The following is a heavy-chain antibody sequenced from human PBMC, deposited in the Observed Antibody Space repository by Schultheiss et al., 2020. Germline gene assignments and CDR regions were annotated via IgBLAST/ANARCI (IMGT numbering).Heavy chain of an antibody. Sequence: SQTLSLTCAVYGGSFSGYYWSWIRQPPGKGLEWIGEINHSGSTNYNPSLKSRVTISVDTSKNQFSLKLSSVTAADTAVYYCARKGSQLVRPRSFDYWGQGTLVTVYS. CDR1: GGSFSGYY. CDR3: ARKGSQLVRPRSFDY. V-gene: IGHV4-34*01. CDR2: INHSGST. J-gene: IGHJ4*02. D-gene: IGHD6-6*01.